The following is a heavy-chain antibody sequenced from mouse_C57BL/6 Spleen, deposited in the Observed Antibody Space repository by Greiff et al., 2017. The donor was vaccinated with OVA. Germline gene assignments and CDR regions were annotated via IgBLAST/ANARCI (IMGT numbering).Heavy chain of an antibody. V-gene: IGHV1-82*01. Sequence: VQLQESGPELVKPGASVKISCKASGYAFSSSWMNWVKQRPGKGLEWIGRIYPGDGDTNYNGKFKGKATLTADKSSSTAYMQLSSLTSEDSAVYFCARSGGYDYDGDYFDYWGQGTTLTVSS. D-gene: IGHD2-4*01. J-gene: IGHJ2*01. CDR1: GYAFSSSW. CDR2: IYPGDGDT. CDR3: ARSGGYDYDGDYFDY.